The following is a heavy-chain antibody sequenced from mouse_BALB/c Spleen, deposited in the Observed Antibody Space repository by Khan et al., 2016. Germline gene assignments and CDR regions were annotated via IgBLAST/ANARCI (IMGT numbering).Heavy chain of an antibody. V-gene: IGHV1-9*01. CDR1: GYTFSSYW. Sequence: QVQLQQSGAELMKPGASVKISCRATGYTFSSYWIEWIKQRPGHGLEWIGQILPGSGSTHYHENFKGKATFTADTSSNTVYMQLSSLTSEDSAVYYGARNWAVDYWGQGTTLTVSS. D-gene: IGHD4-1*01. J-gene: IGHJ2*01. CDR2: ILPGSGST. CDR3: ARNWAVDY.